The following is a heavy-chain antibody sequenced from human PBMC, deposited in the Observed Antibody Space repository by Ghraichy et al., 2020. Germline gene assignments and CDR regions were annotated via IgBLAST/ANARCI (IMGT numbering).Heavy chain of an antibody. D-gene: IGHD3-9*01. J-gene: IGHJ6*02. Sequence: GGSLRLSCAASGFTVSSNYMSWVRQAPGKGLEWVSVIYSGGSTYYADSVKGRFTISRDNSKNTLYLQMNSLRAEDTAVYYCAREIRYFDWLRRTKDYYYYYGMDVWGQGTTVTVSS. CDR1: GFTVSSNY. CDR3: AREIRYFDWLRRTKDYYYYYGMDV. CDR2: IYSGGST. V-gene: IGHV3-53*01.